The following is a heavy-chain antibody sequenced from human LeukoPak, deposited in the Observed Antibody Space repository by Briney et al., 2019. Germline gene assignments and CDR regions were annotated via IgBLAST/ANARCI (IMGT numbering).Heavy chain of an antibody. CDR2: INPNSGGT. Sequence: ASVKVSCKASGYTFTGYYMHWVRQAPGQGLEWMGWINPNSGGTNYAQKFQGRVTMTRDTSISTAYMELSRLRSDDTAVYYCARSGDCSSISCYTSPGYWGQGTLVTVSS. CDR1: GYTFTGYY. V-gene: IGHV1-2*02. D-gene: IGHD2-2*02. CDR3: ARSGDCSSISCYTSPGY. J-gene: IGHJ4*02.